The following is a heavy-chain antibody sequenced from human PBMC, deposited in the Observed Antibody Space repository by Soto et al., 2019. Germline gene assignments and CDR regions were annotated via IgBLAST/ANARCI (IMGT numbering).Heavy chain of an antibody. CDR1: GFTFSSYG. V-gene: IGHV3-30*18. D-gene: IGHD6-6*01. J-gene: IGHJ6*02. CDR2: ISYDGSNK. CDR3: AKDRIAARPMGYYGMDV. Sequence: HPGGSLRLSCAASGFTFSSYGMHWVRQAPGKGLEWAAVISYDGSNKYYADSVKGRFTISRDNSKNTLYLQMNSLRAEDTAVYYCAKDRIAARPMGYYGMDVWGQGTTVTVSS.